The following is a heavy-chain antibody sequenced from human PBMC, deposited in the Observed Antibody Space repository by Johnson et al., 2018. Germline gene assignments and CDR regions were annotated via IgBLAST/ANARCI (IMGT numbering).Heavy chain of an antibody. J-gene: IGHJ3*02. CDR2: INAIFGTA. Sequence: QVQLVQSGAEVKKPGSSMKVSCKASGGIFRSNAISWVRQAPGQGLDWMGGINAIFGTANYAQKFKGRVTITADESTSTAYMELSSLRSEDKAIYYCARHGGYHIRNAFDIWGQGTMVTVSS. CDR3: ARHGGYHIRNAFDI. V-gene: IGHV1-69*12. D-gene: IGHD3-3*01. CDR1: GGIFRSNA.